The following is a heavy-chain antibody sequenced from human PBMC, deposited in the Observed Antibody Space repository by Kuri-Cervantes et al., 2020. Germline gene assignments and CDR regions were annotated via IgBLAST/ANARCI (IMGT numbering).Heavy chain of an antibody. J-gene: IGHJ3*02. D-gene: IGHD3-9*01. CDR2: INHSGST. CDR3: ARGNWLFDAFDI. Sequence: GSLRLSCAVYGGSFSGYYCSWIRQPPGKGLEWIGEINHSGSTNYNPSLKSRVTISVETSKNQFSLNLSSVTAADTAVYYCARGNWLFDAFDIWGQGTMVTVSS. CDR1: GGSFSGYY. V-gene: IGHV4-34*01.